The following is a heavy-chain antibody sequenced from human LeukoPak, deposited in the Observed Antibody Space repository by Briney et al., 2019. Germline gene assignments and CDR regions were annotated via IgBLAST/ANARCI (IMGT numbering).Heavy chain of an antibody. V-gene: IGHV4-38-2*01. CDR2: ISYSGST. CDR3: ASRFEGRRYKYNYYYHMDV. J-gene: IGHJ6*03. CDR1: GYSISNGYY. D-gene: IGHD5-12*01. Sequence: SETLSLTCAVSGYSISNGYYWVWIRQPPGKGLEWIGYISYSGSTNYNPSLKSRVTMSVDTSKNQLSLKLSSVTAADTAVYYCASRFEGRRYKYNYYYHMDVWGKGTTVTVSS.